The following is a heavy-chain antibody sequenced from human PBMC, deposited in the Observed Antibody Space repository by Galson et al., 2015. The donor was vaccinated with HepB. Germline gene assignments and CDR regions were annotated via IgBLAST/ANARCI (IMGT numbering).Heavy chain of an antibody. V-gene: IGHV1-69*13. CDR1: GGTFSSYA. CDR3: ARAYCGGDCYSCPCYYGMDV. J-gene: IGHJ6*02. D-gene: IGHD2-21*02. Sequence: SVKVSCKASGGTFSSYAISWVRQAPGQGLEWMGGIIPIFGTANYAQKFQGRVTITADESTSTAYMELSSLRSEDTAVYYCARAYCGGDCYSCPCYYGMDVWGQGTTVTVSS. CDR2: IIPIFGTA.